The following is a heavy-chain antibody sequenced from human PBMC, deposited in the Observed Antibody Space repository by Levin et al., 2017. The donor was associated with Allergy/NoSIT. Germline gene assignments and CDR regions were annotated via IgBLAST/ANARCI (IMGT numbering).Heavy chain of an antibody. V-gene: IGHV1-2*02. CDR3: ARELNVVVPTASSYYYDGMDV. J-gene: IGHJ6*02. CDR1: GYTFTDHY. D-gene: IGHD2-2*01. CDR2: IYPYSGGS. Sequence: ASVKVSCKASGYTFTDHYMHWVRQAPGQGLEWMGWIYPYSGGSNYAQKFQGRVTMTRDTSISTAYMELSRLRSDDTAVYYCARELNVVVPTASSYYYDGMDVWGQGTTVTVSS.